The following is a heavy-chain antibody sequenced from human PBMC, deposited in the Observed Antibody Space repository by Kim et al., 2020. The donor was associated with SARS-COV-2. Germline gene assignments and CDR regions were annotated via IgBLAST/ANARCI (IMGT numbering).Heavy chain of an antibody. J-gene: IGHJ6*02. V-gene: IGHV3-53*01. CDR3: ARDRHYYGMDV. Sequence: SKHVTGSANGRFAISRDNSKKALYLQMNSLRAEDTAVYYCARDRHYYGMDVWGQGTTVTVSS. CDR2: SK.